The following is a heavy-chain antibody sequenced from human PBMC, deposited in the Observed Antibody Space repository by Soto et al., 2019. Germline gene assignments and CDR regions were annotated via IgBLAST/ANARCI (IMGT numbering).Heavy chain of an antibody. J-gene: IGHJ4*02. CDR2: MSHSGPT. V-gene: IGHV4-4*02. D-gene: IGHD6-19*01. CDR1: GGSVTTNYW. Sequence: QLQESGPGLVKPSGTLSLTCAVSGGSVTTNYWWGWVRQSPVTGLERIGDMSHSGPTNYSPSLKSRVTLSVDTSKNQCSLELKSVTAADTAVYFCGMIRGWYTIHSLGQGTLFTVSS. CDR3: GMIRGWYTIHS.